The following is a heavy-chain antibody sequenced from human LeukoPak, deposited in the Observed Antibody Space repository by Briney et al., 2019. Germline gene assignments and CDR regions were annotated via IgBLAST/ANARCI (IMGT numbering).Heavy chain of an antibody. CDR2: IHYSGSSYNYRGST. V-gene: IGHV4-39*07. J-gene: IGHJ4*02. Sequence: SETLSLTCTVSGDSISNNDCYWGWIRQPPGKGLEWIGSIHYSGSSYNYRGSTTYNPTLKSRVTISVDTSKNQFSLKLSSVTAADTAVYYCATTYCSSTSCYIFDYWGQGTLVTVSS. CDR1: GDSISNNDCY. CDR3: ATTYCSSTSCYIFDY. D-gene: IGHD2-2*02.